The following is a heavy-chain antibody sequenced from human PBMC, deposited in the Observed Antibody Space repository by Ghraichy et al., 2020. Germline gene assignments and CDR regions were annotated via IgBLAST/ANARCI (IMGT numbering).Heavy chain of an antibody. V-gene: IGHV1-69*04. CDR2: IIPILGIA. CDR1: GGTFSSYA. J-gene: IGHJ3*02. D-gene: IGHD2-15*01. CDR3: ARYSYCSGGSCYALHAFDI. Sequence: SVKVSCKASGGTFSSYAISWVRQAPGQGLEWMGRIIPILGIANYAQKFQGRVTITADKSTSTAYMELSSLRSEDTAVYYCARYSYCSGGSCYALHAFDIWGQGTMVTVSS.